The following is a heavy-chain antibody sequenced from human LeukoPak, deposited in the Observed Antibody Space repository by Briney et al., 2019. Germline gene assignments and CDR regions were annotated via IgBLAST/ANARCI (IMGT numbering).Heavy chain of an antibody. Sequence: GGSLRLSCAASGFTFSSYAMSWVRQAPGKGLEWISYISSSSATIYYADSVKGRFTISRDNAKTSLYLQMNSRRAEDTAVYYCARGRDLFDSWGQGALVIVSS. CDR3: ARGRDLFDS. V-gene: IGHV3-48*04. J-gene: IGHJ4*02. CDR2: ISSSSATI. CDR1: GFTFSSYA.